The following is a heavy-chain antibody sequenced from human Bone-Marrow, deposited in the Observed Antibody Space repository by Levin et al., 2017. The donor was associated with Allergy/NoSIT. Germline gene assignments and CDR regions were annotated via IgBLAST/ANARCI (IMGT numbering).Heavy chain of an antibody. Sequence: PGGSLRLSCTVSDDSFTDYYWSWLRQPPGKGLEWIGSIFHSGNTNSNPSLKSRVTISVDTSKNQFSLKVTSLTAADTAIYYCARDLGIMQGFFDLWGRGTLVTVSS. CDR3: ARDLGIMQGFFDL. CDR1: DDSFTDYY. V-gene: IGHV4-59*01. CDR2: IFHSGNT. J-gene: IGHJ2*01. D-gene: IGHD7-27*01.